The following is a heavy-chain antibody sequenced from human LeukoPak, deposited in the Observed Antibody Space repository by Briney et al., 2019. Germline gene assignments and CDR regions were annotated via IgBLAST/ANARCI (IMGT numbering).Heavy chain of an antibody. V-gene: IGHV5-10-1*01. D-gene: IGHD2-15*01. CDR1: GYSFISYW. CDR3: ARHQCSGGSCYSYY. J-gene: IGHJ4*02. CDR2: IDPSDSYT. Sequence: GESLKISCKGSGYSFISYWSGWVRQMPGKGLEWMGRIDPSDSYTNYSPSFQGHVTISADKSISTAYLQWSSLKASDTAMYYCARHQCSGGSCYSYYWGQGTLVTVSS.